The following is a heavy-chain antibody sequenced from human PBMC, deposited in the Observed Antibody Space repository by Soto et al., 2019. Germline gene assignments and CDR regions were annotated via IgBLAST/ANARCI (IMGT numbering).Heavy chain of an antibody. CDR2: ISSSSSSI. CDR1: GFTFSDYY. V-gene: IGHV3-11*01. J-gene: IGHJ4*02. Sequence: PGGSLRLSCAASGFTFSDYYMSWIRQAPGKGLEWVSYISSSSSSIYYADSVEGRFTISRDNAKNSLYLQMNSLRAEDPSVYYCARKYYYDSSGYLFWGQGTLVTVSS. CDR3: ARKYYYDSSGYLF. D-gene: IGHD3-22*01.